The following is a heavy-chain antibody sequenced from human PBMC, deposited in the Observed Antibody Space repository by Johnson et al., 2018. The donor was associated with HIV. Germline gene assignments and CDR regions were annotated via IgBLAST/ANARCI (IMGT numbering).Heavy chain of an antibody. J-gene: IGHJ3*02. Sequence: QVQLVESGGGLVQPGGSLRLSCAASGFTFSSYGMHWVRQAPGKGLEWVAFIRYDGSNKYSADSVKGRFTISRDNSKNTLYLQINSLRPEDTAGSYCARDRAIVVAYDAFDIWGQGTMVTVSS. CDR3: ARDRAIVVAYDAFDI. V-gene: IGHV3-30*02. CDR1: GFTFSSYG. D-gene: IGHD3-22*01. CDR2: IRYDGSNK.